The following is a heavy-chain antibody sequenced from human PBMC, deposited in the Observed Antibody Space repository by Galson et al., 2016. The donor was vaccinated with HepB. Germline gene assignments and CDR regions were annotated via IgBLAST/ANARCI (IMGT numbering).Heavy chain of an antibody. CDR3: ARDYPGSSGNVGTFDI. J-gene: IGHJ3*02. Sequence: SLRLSCAASGFTVSRYYMSWVRQAPGKGLEWVSVIYSGGGTFKADSVKGRFTISRDHSRNPLYFQMNNLRAEDTAVYYCARDYPGSSGNVGTFDIWGQGTMVAVSS. D-gene: IGHD6-19*01. CDR2: IYSGGGT. CDR1: GFTVSRYY. V-gene: IGHV3-53*01.